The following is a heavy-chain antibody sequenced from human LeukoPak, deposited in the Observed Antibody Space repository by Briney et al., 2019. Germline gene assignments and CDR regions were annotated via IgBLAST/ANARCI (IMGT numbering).Heavy chain of an antibody. J-gene: IGHJ6*03. CDR3: AKEERGTRYYYYYYMDV. Sequence: GGSLRLSCAASEFTFNNYAMSWVRQAPGKGLEWVSAISGSDGSTYYADSVKGRFTISRDNSKNTLYLQMNSLRAEDTAVYYCAKEERGTRYYYYYYMDVWGKGTTVTISS. V-gene: IGHV3-23*01. D-gene: IGHD3-16*01. CDR1: EFTFNNYA. CDR2: ISGSDGST.